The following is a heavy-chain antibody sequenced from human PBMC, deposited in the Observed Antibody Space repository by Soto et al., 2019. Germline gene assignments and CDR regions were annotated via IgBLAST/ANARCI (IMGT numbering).Heavy chain of an antibody. CDR3: ARDSPAGVVVVPAAWFDP. CDR1: GGSISSSSYY. D-gene: IGHD2-2*01. V-gene: IGHV4-39*02. Sequence: QLQLQESGPGLVKPSETLSLTCTVSGGSISSSSYYWGWIRQPPGKGLEWIGSIYYSGSTYYNPSLKSRVTIYVDTSKNQFSLKLSSVTAADTAVYYCARDSPAGVVVVPAAWFDPWGQGTLVTVSS. J-gene: IGHJ5*02. CDR2: IYYSGST.